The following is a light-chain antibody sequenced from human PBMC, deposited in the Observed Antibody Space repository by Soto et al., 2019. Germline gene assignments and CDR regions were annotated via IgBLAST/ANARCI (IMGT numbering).Light chain of an antibody. CDR1: QTIRAW. J-gene: IGKJ1*01. CDR3: QQYIITRT. Sequence: DVQMTQSPSTLSASVGDRVTITCRASQTIRAWLAWYQQKPGNAPKLLIYGASTLESGVPSRFSGSGSGTDFTIIISSLQAGVSRSYCRQQYIITRTFGQGTKVEVK. V-gene: IGKV1-5*03. CDR2: GAS.